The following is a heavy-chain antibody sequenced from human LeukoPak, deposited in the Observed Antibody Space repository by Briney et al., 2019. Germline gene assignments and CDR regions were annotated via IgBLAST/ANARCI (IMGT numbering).Heavy chain of an antibody. Sequence: GASVKVSCKASGYTFTSYDINWVRQATGQGLEWMGWMNPNSGNTGYAQKSQGRVTMTRNTSISTAYMELSSLRSEDTAVYYCARYSSGWSLFDYWGQGTLVTVSS. CDR3: ARYSSGWSLFDY. CDR1: GYTFTSYD. CDR2: MNPNSGNT. D-gene: IGHD6-19*01. J-gene: IGHJ4*02. V-gene: IGHV1-8*01.